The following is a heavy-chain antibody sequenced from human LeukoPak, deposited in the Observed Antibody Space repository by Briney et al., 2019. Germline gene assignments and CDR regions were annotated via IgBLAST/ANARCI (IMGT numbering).Heavy chain of an antibody. V-gene: IGHV3-49*03. J-gene: IGHJ4*02. CDR2: LRSTVHGGPA. CDR3: ARPTDPDYGDSNGAFDY. Sequence: GGSLRLSCSTSGFNFANYGVSWFRQAPGQGLEWVGFLRSTVHGGPAEYAASVEGRFIISRDDSKSIAYLQMNSLKTEDTAVYYCARPTDPDYGDSNGAFDYRGQGTLVTVSS. D-gene: IGHD4-17*01. CDR1: GFNFANYG.